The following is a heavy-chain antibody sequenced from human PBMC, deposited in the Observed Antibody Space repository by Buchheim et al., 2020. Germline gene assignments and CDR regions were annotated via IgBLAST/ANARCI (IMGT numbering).Heavy chain of an antibody. Sequence: QVQLQQWGAGLLKPSETLSLTCAVYGGSFSGYYWSWIRQPPGKGLEWIGEINHSGSTNYNPSLKSRVTISVDTSKNQFSLKLSSVTAADTAVYCCARESRAPYWFDPWGQGTL. V-gene: IGHV4-34*01. CDR2: INHSGST. CDR3: ARESRAPYWFDP. CDR1: GGSFSGYY. J-gene: IGHJ5*02.